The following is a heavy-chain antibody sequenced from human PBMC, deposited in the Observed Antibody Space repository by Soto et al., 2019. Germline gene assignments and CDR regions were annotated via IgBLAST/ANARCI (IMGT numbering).Heavy chain of an antibody. CDR3: ARWGHPAVKAFDI. V-gene: IGHV4-59*02. Sequence: GTLALTCTVSGASVNDYYWNWVRQPLGKGLEWIGFIHYTGSRIFNPSLQSRVTMSVDVSQNQFSLRLTSVTAADTAIYYCARWGHPAVKAFDIWGQGTTVTVSS. CDR2: IHYTGSR. J-gene: IGHJ3*02. D-gene: IGHD3-16*01. CDR1: GASVNDYY.